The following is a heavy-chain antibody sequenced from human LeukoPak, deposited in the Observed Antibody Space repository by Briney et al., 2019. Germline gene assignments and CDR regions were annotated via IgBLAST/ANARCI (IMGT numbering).Heavy chain of an antibody. J-gene: IGHJ4*02. V-gene: IGHV3-23*01. Sequence: GGSLRLSCAASGFTFSSYAMSWVRQAPGKGLEWVSAVSGGGGSTYYADSVKGRFTISRDNSKNTLSLQMNSLRAEDTAVYYCAKASSSSWYLFDYSGQGTLVIVSS. CDR3: AKASSSSWYLFDY. CDR2: VSGGGGST. D-gene: IGHD6-13*01. CDR1: GFTFSSYA.